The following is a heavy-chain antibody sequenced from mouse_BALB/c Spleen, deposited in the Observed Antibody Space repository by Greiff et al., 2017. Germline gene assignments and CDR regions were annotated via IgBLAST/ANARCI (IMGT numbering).Heavy chain of an antibody. Sequence: DVMLVESGGGLVQPGGSRKLSCAASGFTFSSFGMHWVRQAPEKGLEWVAYISSGSSTIYYADTVKGRFTISRDNPKNTLFLQMTSLRSEDTAMYYCARSTMITAWFAYWGQGTLVTVSA. CDR3: ARSTMITAWFAY. V-gene: IGHV5-17*02. CDR2: ISSGSSTI. J-gene: IGHJ3*01. CDR1: GFTFSSFG. D-gene: IGHD2-4*01.